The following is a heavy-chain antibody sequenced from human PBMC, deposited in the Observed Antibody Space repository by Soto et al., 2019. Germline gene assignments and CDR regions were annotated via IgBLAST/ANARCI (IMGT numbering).Heavy chain of an antibody. D-gene: IGHD6-19*01. Sequence: GGSLRLSCAASGFTVSSNYMSWVRQAPGKGLEWVSVIYSGGSTYYADSVKGRFTISRDNSKNTLYLQMNSLRAEDTAVYYCARGIKQWLAWYFQHWGQGTLVTVSS. CDR1: GFTVSSNY. V-gene: IGHV3-66*01. CDR3: ARGIKQWLAWYFQH. CDR2: IYSGGST. J-gene: IGHJ1*01.